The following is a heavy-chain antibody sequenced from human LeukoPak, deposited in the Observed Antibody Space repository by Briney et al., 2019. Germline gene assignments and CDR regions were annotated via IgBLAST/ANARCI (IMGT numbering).Heavy chain of an antibody. CDR1: GGSISGYY. Sequence: SETLSLTCTVSGGSISGYYWTWIRQPPGKGLEWIGYVYHSGGTSYNPSLKSRVTIAVDTSKNQFSLKLTSVTAADTDVYYCARDNADYASGGDWFDPWGQGTLVTVSS. CDR2: VYHSGGT. V-gene: IGHV4-59*01. CDR3: ARDNADYASGGDWFDP. D-gene: IGHD3-10*01. J-gene: IGHJ5*02.